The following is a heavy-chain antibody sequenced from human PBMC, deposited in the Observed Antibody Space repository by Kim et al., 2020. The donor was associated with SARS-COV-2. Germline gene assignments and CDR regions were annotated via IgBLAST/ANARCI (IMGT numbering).Heavy chain of an antibody. CDR3: ARVSTGAAGNYYYYYYGMDV. J-gene: IGHJ6*02. D-gene: IGHD6-13*01. V-gene: IGHV3-11*06. Sequence: RFTISRDNAKNSLYLQMNSLRAEDTAVYYCARVSTGAAGNYYYYYYGMDVWGQGTTVTVSS.